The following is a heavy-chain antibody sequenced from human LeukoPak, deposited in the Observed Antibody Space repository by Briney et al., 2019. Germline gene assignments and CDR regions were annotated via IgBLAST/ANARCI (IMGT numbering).Heavy chain of an antibody. CDR3: ARDILGYTTSWYRFDY. Sequence: EASVKVSCKASGYNFNNYGISWVRQAPGQGLEWMGWISGYNGNTKSAQKLQDRVTMTTDTSTNTAYMDLRSLRSDDTAVYYCARDILGYTTSWYRFDYWGQGSQVTVSS. CDR2: ISGYNGNT. V-gene: IGHV1-18*01. CDR1: GYNFNNYG. D-gene: IGHD6-13*01. J-gene: IGHJ4*02.